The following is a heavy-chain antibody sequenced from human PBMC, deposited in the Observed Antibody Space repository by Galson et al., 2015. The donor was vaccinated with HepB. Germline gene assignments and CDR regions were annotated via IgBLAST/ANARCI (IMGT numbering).Heavy chain of an antibody. CDR1: AFNFTTHS. J-gene: IGHJ4*02. Sequence: PLRHSCADFAFNFTTHSMYWASQAPGMGLEWLSYISASGTTIYYADSVKGRFTISRDNAKNSLYLQMNSLRPEDTAVYFCVFLRGNDLKPLDYWGQGILVTVSS. CDR3: VFLRGNDLKPLDY. CDR2: ISASGTTI. D-gene: IGHD5-12*01. V-gene: IGHV3-48*03.